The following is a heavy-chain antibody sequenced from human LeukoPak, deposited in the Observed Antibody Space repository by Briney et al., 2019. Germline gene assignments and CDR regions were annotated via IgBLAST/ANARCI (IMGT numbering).Heavy chain of an antibody. CDR3: ARGIPTWVDIAAPPGYYFDY. CDR2: IYTSGST. D-gene: IGHD6-6*01. Sequence: PSETLSLTCTVSGGSISSGSYYWSWIRQPAGKGLEWIGRIYTSGSTNYNPSLKSRVTISVDTSKNQFSLKLSSVTAADTAVYYCARGIPTWVDIAAPPGYYFDYWGQGTLVTVSS. V-gene: IGHV4-61*02. J-gene: IGHJ4*02. CDR1: GGSISSGSYY.